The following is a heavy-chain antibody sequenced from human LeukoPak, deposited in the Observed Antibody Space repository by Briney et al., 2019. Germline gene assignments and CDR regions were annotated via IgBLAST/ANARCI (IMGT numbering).Heavy chain of an antibody. V-gene: IGHV1-69*04. Sequence: SVKVSCKAAGGTFSSYAISWVRQARGQGLEWMGRIIPILGIANYAQKFQGRVTITADKSTSTAYMELSSLRSEDTAVYYCAGFPITMIVVALWGQGTLVTVSS. CDR2: IIPILGIA. CDR1: GGTFSSYA. D-gene: IGHD3-22*01. J-gene: IGHJ4*02. CDR3: AGFPITMIVVAL.